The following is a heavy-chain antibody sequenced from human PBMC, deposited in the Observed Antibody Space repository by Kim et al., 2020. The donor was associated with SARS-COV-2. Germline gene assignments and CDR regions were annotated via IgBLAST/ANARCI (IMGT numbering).Heavy chain of an antibody. CDR3: ARDPQNYFDY. CDR2: T. V-gene: IGHV4-39*07. Sequence: TYNNPPRKSRVTISVDTSTNQFSLKLSSVTAADTAVYYCARDPQNYFDYWGQGTLVTVSS. J-gene: IGHJ4*02.